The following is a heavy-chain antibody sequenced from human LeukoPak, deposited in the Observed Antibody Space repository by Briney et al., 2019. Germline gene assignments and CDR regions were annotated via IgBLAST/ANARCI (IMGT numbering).Heavy chain of an antibody. CDR1: GGSFSAYF. CDR2: INHRGNT. Sequence: ASETLSLTCAVYGGSFSAYFWSWIRQPPGKGPEWLGDINHRGNTNYNPSLKSRVTISVDRSKNQFSLKLSSVTAADTAVYFCARGGGRQLATSHSYFDYWGQGILVPVSS. V-gene: IGHV4-34*01. D-gene: IGHD2-15*01. CDR3: ARGGGRQLATSHSYFDY. J-gene: IGHJ4*02.